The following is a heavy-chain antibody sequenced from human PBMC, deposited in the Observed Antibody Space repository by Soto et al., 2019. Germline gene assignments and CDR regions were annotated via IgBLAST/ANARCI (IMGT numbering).Heavy chain of an antibody. V-gene: IGHV1-69*13. CDR3: ASGVYRFDY. D-gene: IGHD4-4*01. CDR2: IIPIFGTA. J-gene: IGHJ4*02. Sequence: ASVKVSCKASGGTFSSYAISWVRQAPGQGLEWMGGIIPIFGTANYAQKFQGRVTITADESTSAAYMELSSLRSEDTAGYYCASGVYRFDYWGQGTLVTVSS. CDR1: GGTFSSYA.